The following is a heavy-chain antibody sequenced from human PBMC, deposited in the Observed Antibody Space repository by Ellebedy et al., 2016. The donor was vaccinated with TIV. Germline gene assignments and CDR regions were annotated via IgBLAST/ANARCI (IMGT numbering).Heavy chain of an antibody. CDR1: GFSSGFSFSRYA. CDR3: AQGKIYFSSFAQ. Sequence: PGGSLRLSCAASGFSSGFSFSRYAMSWVRQAPGKGLEWVSSISHSGVSTYYPDSAKGRFTISRDNSKNTLYLQMNSVRVEDTAIYYCAQGKIYFSSFAQWGQGTLVTVSS. V-gene: IGHV3-23*01. J-gene: IGHJ4*02. CDR2: ISHSGVST. D-gene: IGHD2/OR15-2a*01.